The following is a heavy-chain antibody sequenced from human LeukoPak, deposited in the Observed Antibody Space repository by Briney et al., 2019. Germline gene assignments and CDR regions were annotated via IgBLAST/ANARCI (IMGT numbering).Heavy chain of an antibody. D-gene: IGHD3-16*01. V-gene: IGHV4-4*07. Sequence: SETLSLTCTVSGASISSYYWSWIRQPAGKGLEWIGRVYTTGSPNYNPSLQSRVTMSADTSKNQVSLKLSSVTAADTAVYYCARGWASEAFDYWGQGTLVTVSS. CDR1: GASISSYY. CDR3: ARGWASEAFDY. CDR2: VYTTGSP. J-gene: IGHJ4*02.